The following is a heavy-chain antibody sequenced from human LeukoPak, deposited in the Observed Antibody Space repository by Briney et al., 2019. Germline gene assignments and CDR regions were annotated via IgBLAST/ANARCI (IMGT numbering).Heavy chain of an antibody. V-gene: IGHV4-31*03. J-gene: IGHJ4*02. D-gene: IGHD3-22*01. CDR3: ARASYYYDSSGYYYFDY. Sequence: SQTLSLTCTVSGGSISSGGYYWRWIRQHPGKGLERIGYIYYSGSTYYNPSLKSRVTISVDTSKNQFSLKLSSVTAADTAVYYCARASYYYDSSGYYYFDYWGQGTLVTVSS. CDR2: IYYSGST. CDR1: GGSISSGGYY.